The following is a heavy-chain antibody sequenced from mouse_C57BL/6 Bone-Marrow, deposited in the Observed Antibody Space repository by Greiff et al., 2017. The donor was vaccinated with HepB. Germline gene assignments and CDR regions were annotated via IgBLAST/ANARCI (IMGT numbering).Heavy chain of an antibody. CDR1: GYTFTSYW. CDR2: IDPSDSYT. V-gene: IGHV1-69*01. Sequence: QVQLQQPGAELVMPGASVKLSCKASGYTFTSYWMHWVKQRPGQGLEWIGEIDPSDSYTNYNQKFKGKSPLTVDKSTSTANMQLSSLTSEDSAVYYCAREFPYYYGSSYDYAMDYWGQGTSVTVSS. J-gene: IGHJ4*01. D-gene: IGHD1-1*01. CDR3: AREFPYYYGSSYDYAMDY.